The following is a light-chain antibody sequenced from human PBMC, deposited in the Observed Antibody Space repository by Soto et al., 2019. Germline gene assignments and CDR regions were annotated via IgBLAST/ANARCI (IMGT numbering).Light chain of an antibody. J-gene: IGLJ1*01. V-gene: IGLV1-51*01. Sequence: QSVLTQPPSVSAAPGQRVTISCSGSSSNIGNNYVSWYQQLPGTAPKLLIYDNNQRPSGIPDRFSAAKSGTSAALGITGLQTGDDADYYCGTWDSSLSANVFGTVTKLTVL. CDR3: GTWDSSLSANV. CDR1: SSNIGNNY. CDR2: DNN.